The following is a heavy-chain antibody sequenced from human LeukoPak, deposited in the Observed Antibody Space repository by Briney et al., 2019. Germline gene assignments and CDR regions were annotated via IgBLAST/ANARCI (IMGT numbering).Heavy chain of an antibody. CDR2: ISIYDGNT. J-gene: IGHJ4*02. Sequence: ASVKVSCKASGYAFASYGISWVRQAPGQGLEWMGWISIYDGNTNYAQNLQGRVTMTTDTSTRTAFMELRSLRSDDTAMYYCARHRRMRRSSYSFGYWGQGTLVTVSS. D-gene: IGHD6-13*01. CDR3: ARHRRMRRSSYSFGY. CDR1: GYAFASYG. V-gene: IGHV1-18*01.